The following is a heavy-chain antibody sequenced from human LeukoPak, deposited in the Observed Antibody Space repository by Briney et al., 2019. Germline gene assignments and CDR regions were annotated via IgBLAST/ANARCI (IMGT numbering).Heavy chain of an antibody. CDR2: IYYSGST. J-gene: IGHJ4*02. CDR3: ARYRSLYYFDY. CDR1: GGSISSSYY. V-gene: IGHV4-39*07. Sequence: PSGTLSLTCAVSGGSISSSYYWGWIRQPPGKGLEWIGSIYYSGSTYYNPSLKSRVTISVDTSKNQFSLKLSSVTAADTAVYYCARYRSLYYFDYWGQGTLVTVSS. D-gene: IGHD6-6*01.